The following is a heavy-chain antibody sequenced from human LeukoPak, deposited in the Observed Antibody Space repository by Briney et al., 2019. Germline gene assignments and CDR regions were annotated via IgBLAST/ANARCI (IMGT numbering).Heavy chain of an antibody. V-gene: IGHV5-10-1*01. D-gene: IGHD2-15*01. CDR3: ARHPLPGCSGGSCPWESAFDI. J-gene: IGHJ3*02. CDR1: GYSITSYW. CDR2: IDPSDSYT. Sequence: GESLQSSSKGSGYSITSYWISWVRQMPGKGLEWMGRIDPSDSYTNYSPSFQGHVTISADKSISTAYLQWSSLKASDTAMYYCARHPLPGCSGGSCPWESAFDIWGQGTPVTVSS.